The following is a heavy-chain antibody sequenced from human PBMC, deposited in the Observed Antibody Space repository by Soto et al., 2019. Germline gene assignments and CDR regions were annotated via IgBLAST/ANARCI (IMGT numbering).Heavy chain of an antibody. V-gene: IGHV3-23*01. CDR1: GFTFSSYA. CDR2: ISGSGGST. J-gene: IGHJ4*02. CDR3: AKDMYYDSSGTCDY. D-gene: IGHD3-22*01. Sequence: LRLSCAASGFTFSSYAMSWVRQAPGKGLEWVSAISGSGGSTYYADSVKGRFTISRDNSKNTLYLQMNSLRAEDTAVYYCAKDMYYDSSGTCDYWGQGTLVTVSS.